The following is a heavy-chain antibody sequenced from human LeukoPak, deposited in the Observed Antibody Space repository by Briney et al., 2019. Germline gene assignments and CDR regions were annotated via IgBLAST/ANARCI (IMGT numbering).Heavy chain of an antibody. CDR3: AREGGTTDYYYYMDV. J-gene: IGHJ6*03. CDR2: INHSGST. Sequence: SETLSLTCAVYGGSFSGYYWSWIRQPPGKGLEWIGEINHSGSTNYNPSLKSRVTISVDTSKNQFSLKLSSVTAADTAVYYCAREGGTTDYYYYMDVWGKGTTVTVSS. CDR1: GGSFSGYY. D-gene: IGHD1-1*01. V-gene: IGHV4-34*01.